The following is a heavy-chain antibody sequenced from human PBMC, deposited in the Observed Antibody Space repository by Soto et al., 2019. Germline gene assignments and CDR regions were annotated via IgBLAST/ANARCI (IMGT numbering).Heavy chain of an antibody. J-gene: IGHJ4*02. CDR3: ARRYGGNFGS. D-gene: IGHD1-26*01. CDR2: IYYSGST. CDR1: GGSIKNYY. Sequence: SETLPLTCTVSGGSIKNYYWSWIRQPPGKGLEWIGYIYYSGSTNYNPSLKSRVTISVDTSKNQFSLKLSSVTAADTAVYYCARRYGGNFGSWGPGALVTVSS. V-gene: IGHV4-59*01.